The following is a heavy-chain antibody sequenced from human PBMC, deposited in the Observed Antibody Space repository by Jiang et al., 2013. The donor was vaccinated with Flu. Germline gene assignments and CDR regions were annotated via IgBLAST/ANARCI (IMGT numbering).Heavy chain of an antibody. CDR2: INHSGST. D-gene: IGHD3-22*01. CDR1: GGSFSGYY. J-gene: IGHJ5*02. CDR3: ARGSKIVVIRQLGEQLDP. V-gene: IGHV4-34*01. Sequence: ETLSLTCAVYGGSFSGYYWSWIRQPPGKGLEWIGEINHSGSTNYNPSLKSRVTISVDTSKNQFSLKLSSVTAADTAVYYCARGSKIVVIRQLGEQLDPWGQGTLVTVSS.